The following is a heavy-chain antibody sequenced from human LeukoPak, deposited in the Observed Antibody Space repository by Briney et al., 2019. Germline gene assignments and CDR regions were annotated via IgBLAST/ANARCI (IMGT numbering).Heavy chain of an antibody. CDR3: AKSPPGEPTYTDY. Sequence: GGSLRLSCAASGFTFDDYAMHWVRQAPGKGLEWVSGISWNSGSIGYADSVKGRFTISRDNAKNSLYLQMNSLRAEDTALYYCAKSPPGEPTYTDYWGQGTLVTVSS. J-gene: IGHJ4*02. CDR1: GFTFDDYA. D-gene: IGHD3-16*01. V-gene: IGHV3-9*01. CDR2: ISWNSGSI.